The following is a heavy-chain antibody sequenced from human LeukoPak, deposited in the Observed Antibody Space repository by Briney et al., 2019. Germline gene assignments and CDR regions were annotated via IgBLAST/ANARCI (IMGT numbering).Heavy chain of an antibody. Sequence: SETLSLTCTVSGGSISSGGYYWSWIRQHPGKGLEWIGYIYYSGSTYYNPSLKSRVTISVDTSKNQFSLKLSSVTAADTAVYYYARDYYDSSGSNLGAFDIWGQGTMVTVSS. CDR3: ARDYYDSSGSNLGAFDI. CDR1: GGSISSGGYY. J-gene: IGHJ3*02. CDR2: IYYSGST. V-gene: IGHV4-31*03. D-gene: IGHD3-22*01.